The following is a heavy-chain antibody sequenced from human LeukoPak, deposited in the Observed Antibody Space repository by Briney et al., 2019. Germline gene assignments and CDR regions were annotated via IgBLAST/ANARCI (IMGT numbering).Heavy chain of an antibody. Sequence: ASVKVSCKASGYTFTGYYIHWVRQAPGQGLAWMGCINTKSGGANYAQKFEGRVTMTRVTSISTAYMELSRLRSVDTAVYYCARGDFGSSGYCFDPWGQGTLVTVSS. J-gene: IGHJ5*02. V-gene: IGHV1-2*02. CDR3: ARGDFGSSGYCFDP. CDR1: GYTFTGYY. CDR2: INTKSGGA. D-gene: IGHD6-19*01.